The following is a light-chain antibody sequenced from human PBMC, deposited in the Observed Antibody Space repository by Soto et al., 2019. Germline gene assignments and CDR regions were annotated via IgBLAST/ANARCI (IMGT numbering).Light chain of an antibody. CDR1: QSINSK. V-gene: IGKV3-15*01. CDR2: DAS. CDR3: QQYYTWPPDT. Sequence: EVVMTQSPATLSVSPGDRAALSCRASQSINSKLAWYQQKPGQAPRLLIYDASTRASSIPARFSGSGSGTEFALTISSLQSEDVAVYYCQQYYTWPPDTFGQGTMVEIK. J-gene: IGKJ2*01.